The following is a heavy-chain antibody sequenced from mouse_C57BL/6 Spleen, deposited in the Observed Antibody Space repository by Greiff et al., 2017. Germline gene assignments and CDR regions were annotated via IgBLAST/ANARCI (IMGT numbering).Heavy chain of an antibody. CDR1: GYAFSSSW. Sequence: VQLQQSGPELAKPGASVKISCKASGYAFSSSWMSWVKQRPGQGLEWIGRIYPGDGDTNYNGKFKGKATLTADKSSSTAYMQLSSLTSEDSAVYFCARRFITTVVATDYFDYWGQGTTLTVSS. V-gene: IGHV1-82*01. D-gene: IGHD1-1*01. CDR3: ARRFITTVVATDYFDY. CDR2: IYPGDGDT. J-gene: IGHJ2*01.